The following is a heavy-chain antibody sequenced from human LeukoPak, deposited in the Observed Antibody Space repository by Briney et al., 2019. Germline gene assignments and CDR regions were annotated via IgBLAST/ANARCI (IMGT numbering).Heavy chain of an antibody. CDR1: GGSISSYY. V-gene: IGHV4-59*01. D-gene: IGHD3-10*01. J-gene: IGHJ4*02. CDR2: IYYSGST. Sequence: SETLSLTCTVSGGSISSYYWSWIRQPPGKGLEWIGYIYYSGSTNYNPSLKSRVTISVDTSKNQFSLRLSSVTAADTAVYYCARERTDYGSGSYYTDYWGQGTLVTVSS. CDR3: ARERTDYGSGSYYTDY.